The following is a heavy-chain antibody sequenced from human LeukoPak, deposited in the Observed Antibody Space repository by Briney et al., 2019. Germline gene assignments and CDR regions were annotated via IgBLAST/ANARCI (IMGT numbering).Heavy chain of an antibody. Sequence: GGSLRLSCAASGFSFSDHYMDWVRQAPGKGLEWVGRSRNKAKSYTTEYAASVKGRFTISRDDSKNSLYLQMGSLKIEDTAVYYCARYLTYPAFFDYWGQGTLVTVSS. CDR1: GFSFSDHY. J-gene: IGHJ4*02. V-gene: IGHV3-72*01. D-gene: IGHD4/OR15-4a*01. CDR2: SRNKAKSYTT. CDR3: ARYLTYPAFFDY.